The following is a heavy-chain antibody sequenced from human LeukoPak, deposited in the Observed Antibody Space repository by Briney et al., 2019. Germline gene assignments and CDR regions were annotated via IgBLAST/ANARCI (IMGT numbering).Heavy chain of an antibody. CDR2: IYYSGST. V-gene: IGHV4-30-4*01. Sequence: SETLSLTCTVSGGSVSSGAYYWTWIRQPPGKGLEWIGYIYYSGSTYYNPSLKSRVTISVDTSKNQFSLKLSSVTAADTAVYYCAGLDCSSTSCYPGYWGQGTLVTVSS. CDR3: AGLDCSSTSCYPGY. CDR1: GGSVSSGAYY. J-gene: IGHJ4*02. D-gene: IGHD2-2*01.